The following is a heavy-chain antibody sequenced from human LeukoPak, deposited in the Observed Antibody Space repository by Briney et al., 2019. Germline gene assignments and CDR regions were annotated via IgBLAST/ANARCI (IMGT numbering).Heavy chain of an antibody. Sequence: GRSLRLSCAASGFTFSSYGMHWVRQAPGKGLEWVAVISYDGSNKYYADSVKGRFTISRDNSKNTLYLQMNSLRAEDTAVYYCAREDGYSYGSLGYFDYWGQGTLVTVSS. V-gene: IGHV3-30*03. CDR2: ISYDGSNK. CDR3: AREDGYSYGSLGYFDY. D-gene: IGHD5-18*01. CDR1: GFTFSSYG. J-gene: IGHJ4*02.